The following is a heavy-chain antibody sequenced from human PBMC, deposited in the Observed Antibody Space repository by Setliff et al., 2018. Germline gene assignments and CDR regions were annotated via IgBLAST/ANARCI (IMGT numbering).Heavy chain of an antibody. D-gene: IGHD3-10*01. Sequence: SETLSLTCTVSGGSINSYYWSWIRQPAGKGLEWIGRIYTSGSTNYNPSLKSRITMSIDTSKNQFSLKLSSVTAADTAVYFCARVRITPYCMDVWGKGTTVTVSS. CDR2: IYTSGST. CDR1: GGSINSYY. J-gene: IGHJ6*03. V-gene: IGHV4-4*07. CDR3: ARVRITPYCMDV.